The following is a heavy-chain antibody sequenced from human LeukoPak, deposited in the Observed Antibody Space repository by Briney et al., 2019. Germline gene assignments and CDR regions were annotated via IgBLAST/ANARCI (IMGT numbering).Heavy chain of an antibody. V-gene: IGHV3-23*01. J-gene: IGHJ6*03. D-gene: IGHD1-1*01. CDR3: AKRGNPTVGHHYLDV. CDR2: ISGTGGDA. Sequence: GGSLRLSCATSGFTFTTYAMHWVRQAPGQGLEWVSVISGTGGDAYYADSAKGRFTVSRDNSKNSIYLQMNSLSAEDTAVYYCAKRGNPTVGHHYLDVWGKGTTVSVSS. CDR1: GFTFTTYA.